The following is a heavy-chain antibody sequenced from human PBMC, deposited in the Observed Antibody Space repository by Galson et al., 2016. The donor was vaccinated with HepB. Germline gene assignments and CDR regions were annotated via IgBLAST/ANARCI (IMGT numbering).Heavy chain of an antibody. CDR2: ISSSSSTI. J-gene: IGHJ4*02. CDR1: GFTFCSYS. V-gene: IGHV3-48*01. CDR3: ARDFDY. Sequence: SLRLSCAASGFTFCSYSMNWVRQAPGKGREWVSYISSSSSTIYSADSVKGRFTISRDNAKNSLSLQMNSLRADDTAVYYCARDFDYWGRGTLVTVSS.